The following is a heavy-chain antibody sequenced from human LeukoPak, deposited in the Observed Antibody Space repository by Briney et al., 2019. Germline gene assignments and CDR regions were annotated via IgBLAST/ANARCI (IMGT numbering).Heavy chain of an antibody. Sequence: GGSLRLSCAASGFTFSSYAMSWVRQAPGKGLEWVSAISGSGGSTYYADSVKGRFTISRDNSKNTLYLQMNSLRAEDTAVYYCAKHPAGRQVTMIVVEDWGQGTLVTVSS. CDR1: GFTFSSYA. J-gene: IGHJ4*02. D-gene: IGHD3-22*01. CDR2: ISGSGGST. V-gene: IGHV3-23*01. CDR3: AKHPAGRQVTMIVVED.